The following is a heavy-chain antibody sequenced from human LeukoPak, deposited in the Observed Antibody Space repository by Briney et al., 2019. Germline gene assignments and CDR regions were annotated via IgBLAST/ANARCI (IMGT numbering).Heavy chain of an antibody. Sequence: ASVKVSCKASGYTFTSYAMNWVRQAPGQGLEWMGWINTYTGNPTYAQGFTGRFVFSLDTSVSTAYLQWSSLKASDTAMYYCARHYYDYVWGSYGIDYWGQGTLVTVSS. CDR2: INTYTGNP. CDR3: ARHYYDYVWGSYGIDY. J-gene: IGHJ4*02. CDR1: GYTFTSYA. V-gene: IGHV7-4-1*02. D-gene: IGHD3-16*01.